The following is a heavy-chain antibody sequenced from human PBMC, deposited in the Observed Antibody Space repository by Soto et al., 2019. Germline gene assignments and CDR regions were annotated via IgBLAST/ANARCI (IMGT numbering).Heavy chain of an antibody. CDR2: IIPIFGTA. CDR1: GGTFSSYA. D-gene: IGHD2-15*01. V-gene: IGHV1-69*01. J-gene: IGHJ5*02. Sequence: QVQLVQSGAEVKKPGSSVKVSCKASGGTFSSYAISWVRQAPGQGLEWMGGIIPIFGTANYAQKFQGRVTSTADESTSTAYMELSSLRSEDTAVYYCARGGLGYCSGGSCYANWFDPWGQGTLVTVSS. CDR3: ARGGLGYCSGGSCYANWFDP.